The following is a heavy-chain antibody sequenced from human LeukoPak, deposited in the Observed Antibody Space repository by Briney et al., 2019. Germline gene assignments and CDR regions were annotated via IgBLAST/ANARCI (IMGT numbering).Heavy chain of an antibody. CDR3: ARDRFVDTAMVPGPYNWFDP. J-gene: IGHJ5*02. D-gene: IGHD5-18*01. V-gene: IGHV3-48*03. CDR1: GFTFSSYE. CDR2: ISSSGSTI. Sequence: GGSLRLSCAASGFTFSSYEMNWVRQAPGKGLEWVSYISSSGSTIYYADSVKGRFTISRDNAKNSLYLQMNSLRAEDTAVYYCARDRFVDTAMVPGPYNWFDPWGQGTLVTVSS.